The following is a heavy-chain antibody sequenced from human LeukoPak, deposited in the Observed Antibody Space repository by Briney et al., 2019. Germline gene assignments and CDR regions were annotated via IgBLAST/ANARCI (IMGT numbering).Heavy chain of an antibody. Sequence: SETLSLTCTVSGGSISSYYWSSIRQPPGKGLEWIGYIYYSGSTNYNPSLKSRVTISVDTSKNQFSLKLSSVTAADTAVYYCARGLGATRGYYYYYYMDVWGKGTTVTVSS. V-gene: IGHV4-59*01. D-gene: IGHD1-26*01. J-gene: IGHJ6*03. CDR2: IYYSGST. CDR1: GGSISSYY. CDR3: ARGLGATRGYYYYYYMDV.